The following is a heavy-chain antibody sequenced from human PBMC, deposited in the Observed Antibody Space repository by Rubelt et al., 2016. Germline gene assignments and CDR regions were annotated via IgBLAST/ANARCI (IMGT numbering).Heavy chain of an antibody. D-gene: IGHD1-1*01. CDR2: IYSGDNS. V-gene: IGHV3-66*02. J-gene: IGHJ6*02. CDR1: GFTVSSNY. Sequence: EVQLVESGGGLVQPGGSLRLSCAASGFTVSSNYMSWVRQAPGKGLDWVSVIYSGDNSYYADSVKGRFTISRDISENTLYLQMSSLRAADTAVYYCARGEYKYGMLGMDVWGQGTTVTVSS. CDR3: ARGEYKYGMLGMDV.